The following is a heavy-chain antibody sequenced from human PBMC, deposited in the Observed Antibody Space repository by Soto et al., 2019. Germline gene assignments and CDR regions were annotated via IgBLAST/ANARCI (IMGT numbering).Heavy chain of an antibody. CDR2: SDHDGRST. CDR1: GFSFSTYR. V-gene: IGHV3-74*01. Sequence: EVQLVESGGGLVQPGGSLRLSCAASGFSFSTYRMHWVRQSPGKGLVWVSRSDHDGRSTSYADSVKGRFTISRDTAKNTLYLKMNSLTVEATAAYYCVRKAGASYMPAEYFQHWGQGTLVCVSS. J-gene: IGHJ1*01. CDR3: VRKAGASYMPAEYFQH. D-gene: IGHD2-2*01.